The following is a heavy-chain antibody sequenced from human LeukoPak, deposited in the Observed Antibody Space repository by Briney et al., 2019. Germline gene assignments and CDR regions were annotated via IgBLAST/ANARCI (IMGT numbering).Heavy chain of an antibody. CDR2: IYYSGST. CDR1: GGSISSGSYY. J-gene: IGHJ5*02. CDR3: ARDSREMPLGYCSSTSCYASRWFDP. D-gene: IGHD2-2*01. V-gene: IGHV4-61*01. Sequence: SQTLSLTCTVSGGSISSGSYYWSWIRQPPGKGLEWIGYIYYSGSTNYNPSLKSRVTISVDTSKNPFSLKLSSVTAADTAVYYCARDSREMPLGYCSSTSCYASRWFDPWGQGTLVTVSS.